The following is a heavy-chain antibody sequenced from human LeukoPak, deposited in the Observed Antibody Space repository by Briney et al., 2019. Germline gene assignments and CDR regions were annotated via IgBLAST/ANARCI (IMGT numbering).Heavy chain of an antibody. CDR2: IYYSGST. D-gene: IGHD2-2*02. CDR1: GGSISSYH. J-gene: IGHJ4*02. CDR3: ARVRCSSTSCYMIDY. Sequence: SETLSLTCTVSGGSISSYHWSWIRQPPGKGLEWIGYIYYSGSTNYNPSLKSRVTISVDTSKNQFSLKLSSVTAADTAVYYCARVRCSSTSCYMIDYWGQGTLVTVSS. V-gene: IGHV4-59*01.